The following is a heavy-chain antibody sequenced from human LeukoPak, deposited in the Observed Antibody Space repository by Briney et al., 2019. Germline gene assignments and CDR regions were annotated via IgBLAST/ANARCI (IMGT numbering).Heavy chain of an antibody. CDR1: GFTFSSCA. Sequence: GGSLRLSCAASGFTFSSCAMSWVRQAPGKGLEWVPAISATTANTYYADSVKGRFTISRDNAKNSLYLQMNSLRAEDTAVYYCARDLSDYGDTERFDYWGQGTLVTVSS. D-gene: IGHD4-17*01. CDR3: ARDLSDYGDTERFDY. CDR2: ISATTANT. V-gene: IGHV3-23*01. J-gene: IGHJ4*02.